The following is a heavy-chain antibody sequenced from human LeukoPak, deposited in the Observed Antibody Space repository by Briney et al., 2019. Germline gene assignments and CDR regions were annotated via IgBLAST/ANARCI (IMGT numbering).Heavy chain of an antibody. V-gene: IGHV1-24*01. CDR2: FDPEDGET. Sequence: ASVNVSCKVSGYTLTELYMHWVRQAPGKGLERMGGFDPEDGETIYAQKFQGRVTMTEDTSTDTAYMELSSLRSEDTAVYYCATTTKRIYDFSDYWGQGTLVTVSS. CDR3: ATTTKRIYDFSDY. D-gene: IGHD3-3*01. J-gene: IGHJ4*02. CDR1: GYTLTELY.